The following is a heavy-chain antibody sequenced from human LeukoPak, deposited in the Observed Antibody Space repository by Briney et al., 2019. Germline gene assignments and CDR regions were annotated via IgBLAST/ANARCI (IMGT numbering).Heavy chain of an antibody. CDR1: GYTFTSYD. Sequence: ASVKVSCKASGYTFTSYDINWVRQATGQGLEWMGWMNPNSGNTGYAQKFQGRVTITRNTSMSTAYMELSSLRSEDTAVYYCAKDPSNYYGSGSYFNWFDPWGQGTLVTVSS. CDR3: AKDPSNYYGSGSYFNWFDP. CDR2: MNPNSGNT. J-gene: IGHJ5*02. V-gene: IGHV1-8*03. D-gene: IGHD3-10*01.